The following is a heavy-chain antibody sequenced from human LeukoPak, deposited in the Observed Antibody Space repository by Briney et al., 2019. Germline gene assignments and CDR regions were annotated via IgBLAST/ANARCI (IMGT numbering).Heavy chain of an antibody. V-gene: IGHV3-23*01. CDR1: GFTFSSYA. CDR3: AKDISPTIAAAAYNWFDP. J-gene: IGHJ5*02. Sequence: GGSLRLSCAASGFTFSSYAMTWVRQAPGKGLEWVSVISGSGGTTYYADSVRGRFTISRDNPKNTLYLQMNSLRAEDTALYYCAKDISPTIAAAAYNWFDPWGQGTLVTVSS. D-gene: IGHD6-13*01. CDR2: ISGSGGTT.